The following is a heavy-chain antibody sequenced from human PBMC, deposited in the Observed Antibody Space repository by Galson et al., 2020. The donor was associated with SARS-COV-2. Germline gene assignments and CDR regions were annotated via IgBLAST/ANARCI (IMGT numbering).Heavy chain of an antibody. D-gene: IGHD6-13*01. Sequence: SEPLSLTCAVPGGSISGGGYSCSWIRQPPGTGLERIGYISYSGLTYYNPSLKSRVTIPVETSKNQFTLRLNSRTSGDTAVYYRAGSYSSRRGERGAVDVGGQGTRVTVSS. V-gene: IGHV4-30-4*07. CDR1: GGSISGGGYS. CDR2: ISYSGLT. J-gene: IGHJ3*01. CDR3: AGSYSSRRGERGAVDV.